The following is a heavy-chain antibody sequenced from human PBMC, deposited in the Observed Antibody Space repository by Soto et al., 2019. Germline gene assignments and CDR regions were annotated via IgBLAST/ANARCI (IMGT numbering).Heavy chain of an antibody. V-gene: IGHV4-34*01. J-gene: IGHJ4*02. CDR3: ARDKITGLFDY. D-gene: IGHD2-8*02. CDR2: INHSGST. Sequence: SETLSLTCSVSGDSISNGASYWSWIRQPPGTGLEWIGEINHSGSTNYNPSLKSRVTISVDTSKNQFSLKLTSVTAADTAVYYCARDKITGLFDYWGQGTLVTVSS. CDR1: GDSISNGASY.